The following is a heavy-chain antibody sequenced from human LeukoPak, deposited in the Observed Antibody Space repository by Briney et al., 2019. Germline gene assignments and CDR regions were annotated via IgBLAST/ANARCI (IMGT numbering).Heavy chain of an antibody. CDR3: AGQGYDY. J-gene: IGHJ4*02. CDR1: GGSITNYY. D-gene: IGHD5-18*01. CDR2: IYTSGST. V-gene: IGHV4-4*07. Sequence: SETLSLTCTVSGGSITNYYWSWFRQPAGKGLEWIGRIYTSGSTNYNPSLKSRVTISVDTSKNQFSLKLSSVTAADTAVYYCAGQGYDYWGQGTLVTVSS.